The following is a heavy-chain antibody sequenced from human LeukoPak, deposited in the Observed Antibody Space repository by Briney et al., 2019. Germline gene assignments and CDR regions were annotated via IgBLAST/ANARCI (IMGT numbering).Heavy chain of an antibody. CDR2: IYYSGST. Sequence: SETLSLTCTVSGGSISSSSYYWGWIRQPPGKGLEWIGSIYYSGSTYYNPSLKSRVTISVDTSKNQFSLKLSSVTAADTAVYYCARGVPNPRYYYGPRWFDPWGQGTLVTVSS. CDR3: ARGVPNPRYYYGPRWFDP. J-gene: IGHJ5*02. D-gene: IGHD3-10*01. CDR1: GGSISSSSYY. V-gene: IGHV4-39*07.